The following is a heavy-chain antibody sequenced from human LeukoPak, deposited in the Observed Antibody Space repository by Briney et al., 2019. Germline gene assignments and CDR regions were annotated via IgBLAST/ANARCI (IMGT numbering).Heavy chain of an antibody. V-gene: IGHV4-34*01. Sequence: SETLSLTCAVYGGSFSGYYWSWLRQPPGKGLEWIGEINHSGSTNYNPSLKSRITISVDTSKNQFSVKLSSVTAADTAVYYCARGRITMVRGVIRYYGMDVWGQGTTVTVSS. CDR1: GGSFSGYY. J-gene: IGHJ6*02. CDR3: ARGRITMVRGVIRYYGMDV. CDR2: INHSGST. D-gene: IGHD3-10*01.